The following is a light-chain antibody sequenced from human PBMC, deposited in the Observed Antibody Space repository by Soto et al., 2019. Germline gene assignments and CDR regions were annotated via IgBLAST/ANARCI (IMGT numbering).Light chain of an antibody. CDR1: SSDVGGYNY. V-gene: IGLV2-8*01. Sequence: QSALTQPPSASGSLGQSVTISCTGTSSDVGGYNYVSWYQQHPGKAPKLMIYEVTRRPSGVPDRFSGSKSGNTASLNVSGLQAEDEADYYCCSYADSNDFVFGTGTQLTVL. J-gene: IGLJ1*01. CDR2: EVT. CDR3: CSYADSNDFV.